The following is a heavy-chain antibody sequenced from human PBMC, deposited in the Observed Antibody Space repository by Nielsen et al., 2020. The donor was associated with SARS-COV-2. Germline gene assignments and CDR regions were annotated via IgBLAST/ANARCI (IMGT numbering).Heavy chain of an antibody. CDR2: IYTRGSI. V-gene: IGHV4-61*02. CDR3: AGGRFLEWLFPNYYGMDV. J-gene: IGHJ6*02. D-gene: IGHD3-3*01. CDR1: GASISSQSYY. Sequence: SETLSLTCTVSGASISSQSYYWSWIRQPAGKGLEWIGRIYTRGSINYNPSLKSRVTISVDTSKNQFSLKLSSVTAADTAVYFCAGGRFLEWLFPNYYGMDVWGQGTTVTVSS.